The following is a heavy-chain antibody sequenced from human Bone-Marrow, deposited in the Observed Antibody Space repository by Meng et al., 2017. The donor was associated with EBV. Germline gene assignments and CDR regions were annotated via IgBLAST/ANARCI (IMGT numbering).Heavy chain of an antibody. CDR2: IYYRGST. Sequence: QVQLQESGPGLGKPSETLPFPCTVSGGSVSSGSYYWSWIRQPPGKGLEWIGYIYYRGSTNYNPSLKSRVTISVDTSKNQFSLKLSSVTAADTAVYYCARGSIVGVNWFDPWGQGTLVTVSS. D-gene: IGHD2-21*01. V-gene: IGHV4-61*01. CDR1: GGSVSSGSYY. J-gene: IGHJ5*02. CDR3: ARGSIVGVNWFDP.